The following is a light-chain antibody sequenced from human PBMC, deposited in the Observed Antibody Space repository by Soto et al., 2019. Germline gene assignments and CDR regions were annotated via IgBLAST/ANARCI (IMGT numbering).Light chain of an antibody. CDR3: ISYTSSSTWV. CDR2: DVT. Sequence: QSVLTQPASVSGSPGQSITISCTGTSSDVGSYDYVSWYQQHPGKAPKVMIYDVTNRPSGVSNRFSGSKSGNTASLTISGLQAEDEADYYCISYTSSSTWVFGGGTKVTVL. V-gene: IGLV2-14*01. CDR1: SSDVGSYDY. J-gene: IGLJ3*02.